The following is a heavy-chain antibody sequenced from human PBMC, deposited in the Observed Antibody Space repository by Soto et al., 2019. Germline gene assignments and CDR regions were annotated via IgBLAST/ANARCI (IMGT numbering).Heavy chain of an antibody. CDR2: INPGNGNT. CDR3: ARDLAIKYQLPSGTMRGGFDY. J-gene: IGHJ4*02. Sequence: ASVKVSCKASGYTCTSYGMNWLRQAPGRGLEWMGWINPGNGNTKYSQKFQGRVIIERDTSASTAYMELSSLRSEDTAVYYCARDLAIKYQLPSGTMRGGFDYWGQGTLVTVSS. V-gene: IGHV1-3*01. CDR1: GYTCTSYG. D-gene: IGHD2-2*01.